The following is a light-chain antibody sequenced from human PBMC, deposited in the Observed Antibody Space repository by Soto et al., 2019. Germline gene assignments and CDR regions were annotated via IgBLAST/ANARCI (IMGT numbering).Light chain of an antibody. V-gene: IGKV1-5*01. CDR1: QSISSW. Sequence: IQMTQSPSSLSASLGDRVTITCRASQSISSWLAWYQQKPGKAPKLLIYDASSLESGVPSRFSGSGYGTEFNLTISSLQTDDFATYDCQQYNSYSRTFGQGTKVDIK. J-gene: IGKJ1*01. CDR2: DAS. CDR3: QQYNSYSRT.